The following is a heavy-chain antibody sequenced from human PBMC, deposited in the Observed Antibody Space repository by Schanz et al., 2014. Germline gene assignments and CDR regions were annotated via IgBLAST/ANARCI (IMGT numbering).Heavy chain of an antibody. CDR3: GKDIAPLAARPGYGMDV. Sequence: EGQLLESGGGLVQPGGSLRLSCAASGFTFSSYGMSWVCQAPGKGLEWVSGISSSGSTYYADSVKGRFTISRDNSKNTLYLQMNSLRAEDTAVYYCGKDIAPLAARPGYGMDVWGQGTLVTVSS. D-gene: IGHD6-13*01. J-gene: IGHJ6*02. CDR2: ISSSGST. V-gene: IGHV3-23*01. CDR1: GFTFSSYG.